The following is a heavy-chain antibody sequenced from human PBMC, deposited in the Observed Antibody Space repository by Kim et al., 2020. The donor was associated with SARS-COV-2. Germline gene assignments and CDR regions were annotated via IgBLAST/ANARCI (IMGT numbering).Heavy chain of an antibody. Sequence: GGSLRLSCAASGFTFSSFGMNWVRQAPGKGLEWVSSITSSSTYIYYADSVKGRFTISRDNAKNSLYLQMNSLRAEDTAVYFCARDRLDWNYYWLDPWGQG. CDR1: GFTFSSFG. D-gene: IGHD1-7*01. J-gene: IGHJ5*02. V-gene: IGHV3-21*01. CDR2: ITSSSTYI. CDR3: ARDRLDWNYYWLDP.